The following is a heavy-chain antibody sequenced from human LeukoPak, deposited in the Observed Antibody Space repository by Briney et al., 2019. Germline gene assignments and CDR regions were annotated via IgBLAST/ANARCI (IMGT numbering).Heavy chain of an antibody. CDR2: INHSGST. Sequence: SETLSLTCAVYGGSFSGYYWSWIRQPPGKGLEWIGEINHSGSTNYNPSLKSRVTISVDTSKNQFSLKLSSVTAADTAVYYCARILWFGELLYFDYWGQGTLVTVSS. J-gene: IGHJ4*02. CDR1: GGSFSGYY. V-gene: IGHV4-34*01. D-gene: IGHD3-10*01. CDR3: ARILWFGELLYFDY.